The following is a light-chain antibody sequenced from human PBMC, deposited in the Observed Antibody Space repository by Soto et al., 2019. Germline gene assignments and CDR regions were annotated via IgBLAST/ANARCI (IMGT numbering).Light chain of an antibody. CDR1: QIVLYNSNNKNH. J-gene: IGKJ5*01. CDR2: GAS. CDR3: QQYYSIPFT. V-gene: IGKV4-1*01. Sequence: VMTQAPDSLAVSLGERATINCKSIQIVLYNSNNKNHLGWFQQKPGHPPKLLIYGASFRPSGVPDRFSGSGSGTDFTLTISSLQAEDVAVYYCQQYYSIPFTFGQGTRLEIK.